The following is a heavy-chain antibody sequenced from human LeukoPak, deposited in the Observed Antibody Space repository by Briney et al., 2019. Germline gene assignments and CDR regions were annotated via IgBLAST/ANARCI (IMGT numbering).Heavy chain of an antibody. J-gene: IGHJ4*02. CDR2: ISGSGGST. Sequence: GGSLRLSYAASGFTFSSYAISWVRQAPGKGLEWVSAISGSGGSTYYADSVKGRFTISRDNSKNTLYLQMNSLRAEDTAVYYCAKDSSGRQPSTDFDYWGQGTLVTVSS. D-gene: IGHD6-19*01. V-gene: IGHV3-23*01. CDR3: AKDSSGRQPSTDFDY. CDR1: GFTFSSYA.